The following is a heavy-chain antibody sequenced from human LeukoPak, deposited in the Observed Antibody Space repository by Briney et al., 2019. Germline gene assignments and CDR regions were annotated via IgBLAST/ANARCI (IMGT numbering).Heavy chain of an antibody. CDR1: GGSFSGYY. D-gene: IGHD3-10*01. CDR2: INHSGST. J-gene: IGHJ5*02. Sequence: SETLSLTCAVYGGSFSGYYWSWIRQPPGKGLEWIGEINHSGSTNYNPSLKSRVAISVDTSKNQFSLKLSSVTAADTAVYYCARVGPLYYYGSGSYYKKNWFDPWGQGTLVTVSS. CDR3: ARVGPLYYYGSGSYYKKNWFDP. V-gene: IGHV4-34*01.